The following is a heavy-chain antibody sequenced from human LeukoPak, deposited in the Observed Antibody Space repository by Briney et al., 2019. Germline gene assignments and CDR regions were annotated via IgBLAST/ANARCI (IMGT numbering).Heavy chain of an antibody. CDR2: ISFDGSNK. CDR3: ARETTVTTYDC. D-gene: IGHD4-17*01. Sequence: GGSLRLSCAASGFTFSHYGMHWVRQAPGKGLEWVTTISFDGSNKNYADSVRGRFTISRDNSKNTLYLQMNSLRAEDTAVYYCARETTVTTYDCWGQGTLVTVSS. J-gene: IGHJ4*02. V-gene: IGHV3-30*03. CDR1: GFTFSHYG.